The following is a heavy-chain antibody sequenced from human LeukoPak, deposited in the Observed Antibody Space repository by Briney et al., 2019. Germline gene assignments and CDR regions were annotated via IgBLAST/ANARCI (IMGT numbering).Heavy chain of an antibody. CDR3: ARHLSGSAMMHYFDS. J-gene: IGHJ4*02. V-gene: IGHV4-39*01. D-gene: IGHD5-18*01. Sequence: PSETLSSPAMSLVPPSAVVVITGAGSASPQGRGWSGLAASNGNSYYNPSLKSRVSISVDTSKNHISLEVSSLTAADAALYFCARHLSGSAMMHYFDSWGQGTLVTVSS. CDR2: SNGNS. CDR1: VPPSAVVVIT.